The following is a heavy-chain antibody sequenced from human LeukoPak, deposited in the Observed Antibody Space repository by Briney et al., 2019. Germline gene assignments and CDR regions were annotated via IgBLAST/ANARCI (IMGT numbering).Heavy chain of an antibody. D-gene: IGHD1-26*01. J-gene: IGHJ4*02. CDR2: MNPNSGNT. Sequence: GASVKVSCKASGYTFTSYDINWVRQATGQGLEWMGWMNPNSGNTGYAQKFQGRVTMTEDTSTDTAYMELSSLRSEDTAVYYCATPQGGSYYIFDYWGQGTLVTVSS. CDR1: GYTFTSYD. CDR3: ATPQGGSYYIFDY. V-gene: IGHV1-8*01.